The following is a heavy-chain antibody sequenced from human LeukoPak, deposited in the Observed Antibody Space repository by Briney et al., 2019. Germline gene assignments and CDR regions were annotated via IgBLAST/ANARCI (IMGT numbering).Heavy chain of an antibody. V-gene: IGHV3-11*01. CDR1: GFTFSDYY. J-gene: IGHJ6*02. CDR3: ARDPSSTHYYYYGMDV. D-gene: IGHD2-2*01. CDR2: ISSSGSTI. Sequence: PGGSLRLPCAASGFTFSDYYMSWIRQAPGKGLEWVSYISSSGSTIYYADSVKGRFTISRDNAKNSLYLQMNSLRAEDTAVYYCARDPSSTHYYYYGMDVWGQGTTVTVSS.